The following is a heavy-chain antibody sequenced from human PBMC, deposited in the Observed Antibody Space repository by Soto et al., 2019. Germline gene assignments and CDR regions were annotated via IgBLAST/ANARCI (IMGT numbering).Heavy chain of an antibody. Sequence: QVQLQESGPGLVKPSQTLSLTCTVSGGSISSGGYYWSWIRQHPGKGLEWIGYIYYSGSTYYNPSLKSRVTISVDTSKNQFSLNLSSVTAADTAVYYCARDRITMVRGVIINYGMDVWGQGTTVTVSS. CDR3: ARDRITMVRGVIINYGMDV. J-gene: IGHJ6*02. D-gene: IGHD3-10*01. V-gene: IGHV4-31*03. CDR2: IYYSGST. CDR1: GGSISSGGYY.